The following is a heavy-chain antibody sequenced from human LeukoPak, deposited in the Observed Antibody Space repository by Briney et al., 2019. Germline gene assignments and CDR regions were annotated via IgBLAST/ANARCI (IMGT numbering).Heavy chain of an antibody. CDR1: GFTFSNAW. Sequence: GGSLRLSCAASGFTFSNAWMSWIRQAPGKGLEWVGRIKSKTDGGTTDHAAPVKGRFTISRDDSKNTLYLQMNSLKTEDTAVYYCTIAVAGTLDYWGQGTLVTVSS. CDR2: IKSKTDGGTT. D-gene: IGHD6-19*01. V-gene: IGHV3-15*01. CDR3: TIAVAGTLDY. J-gene: IGHJ4*02.